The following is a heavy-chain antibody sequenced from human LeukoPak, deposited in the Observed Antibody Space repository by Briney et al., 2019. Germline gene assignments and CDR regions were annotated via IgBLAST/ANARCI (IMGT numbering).Heavy chain of an antibody. D-gene: IGHD1-26*01. CDR1: GGSISRYY. Sequence: SETLSLTCTVSGGSISRYYWSWIRQPPGKGLEWIGYVYYSASTNYNPSLKSRVTISVDTSKNQFSLKLSSVTAADTAVYYCARARIVGATLDYWGQGTLVTVSS. J-gene: IGHJ4*02. V-gene: IGHV4-59*12. CDR2: VYYSAST. CDR3: ARARIVGATLDY.